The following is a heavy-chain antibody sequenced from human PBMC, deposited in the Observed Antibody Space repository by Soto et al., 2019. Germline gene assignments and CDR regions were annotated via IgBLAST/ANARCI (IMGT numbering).Heavy chain of an antibody. CDR1: GFTFISYA. D-gene: IGHD1-26*01. J-gene: IGHJ4*02. V-gene: IGHV3-23*01. Sequence: XVSLRLTCADSGFTFISYAMSWVGRAPGKGLEWVSAISGSVGSAYYADSVKGRFTISREKSKNTLYLQMNSLRAEDTAVYYRAKEKSKTLIVGATLHYWGQGTLFTVSS. CDR2: ISGSVGSA. CDR3: AKEKSKTLIVGATLHY.